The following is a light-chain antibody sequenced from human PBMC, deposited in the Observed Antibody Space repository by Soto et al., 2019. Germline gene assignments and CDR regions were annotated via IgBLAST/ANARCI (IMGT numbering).Light chain of an antibody. CDR2: GTS. V-gene: IGKV3-20*01. CDR3: HQYGSSLGT. Sequence: EIVLTQSPATLSVSPGERATLSCRASQSFSSNVAWYQQKPGQAPRLLIYGTSTRVTGIPDRFSGSGSGTDFTLTISRLEPEDFAVYFCHQYGSSLGTFGQGTKVDIK. CDR1: QSFSSN. J-gene: IGKJ2*01.